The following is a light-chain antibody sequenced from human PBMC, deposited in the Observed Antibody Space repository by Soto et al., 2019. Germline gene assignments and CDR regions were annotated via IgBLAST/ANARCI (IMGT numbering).Light chain of an antibody. V-gene: IGKV3-20*01. Sequence: EIVLPQSPGTLSLSPGERATLSCRASQSVRNNYLAWYQQKPGQAPRLLIYGASSRATGIPERFSGSGSGTDFTLTVSRLEPEDFALYYCQQYDTSPWTFGQGTKVEIK. CDR2: GAS. CDR3: QQYDTSPWT. CDR1: QSVRNNY. J-gene: IGKJ1*01.